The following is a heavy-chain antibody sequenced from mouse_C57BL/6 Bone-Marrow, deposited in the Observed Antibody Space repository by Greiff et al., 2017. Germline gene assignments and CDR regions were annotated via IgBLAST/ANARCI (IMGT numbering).Heavy chain of an antibody. CDR1: GYTFTDYN. D-gene: IGHD2-3*01. Sequence: EVHLVESGPELVKPGASVKMSCKASGYTFTDYNMHWVKQSHGKSLEWIGYINPNNGGTSYNQKFKGKATLTVTKSSSTAYMELRSLTSEDSAVYYCARWLLRSYWGQGTTLTVSS. CDR3: ARWLLRSY. J-gene: IGHJ2*01. CDR2: INPNNGGT. V-gene: IGHV1-22*01.